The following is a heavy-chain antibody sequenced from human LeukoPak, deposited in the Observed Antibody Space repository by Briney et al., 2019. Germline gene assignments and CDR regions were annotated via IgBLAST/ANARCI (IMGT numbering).Heavy chain of an antibody. Sequence: SETLSLTCAVYGGSFSGYYWSWIRQPPGKGLEWIEEINHSGSTNYNPSLKSRVTISVDTSKNQFSLKLSSVTAADTAVYYCARGLVRGDCSSTSCSNWFDPWGQGTLVTVSS. D-gene: IGHD2-2*01. CDR1: GGSFSGYY. J-gene: IGHJ5*02. CDR3: ARGLVRGDCSSTSCSNWFDP. CDR2: INHSGST. V-gene: IGHV4-34*01.